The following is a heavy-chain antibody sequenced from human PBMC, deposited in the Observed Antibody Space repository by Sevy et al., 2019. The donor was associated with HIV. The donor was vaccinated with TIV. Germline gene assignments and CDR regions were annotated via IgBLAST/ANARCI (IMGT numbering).Heavy chain of an antibody. D-gene: IGHD3-10*01. CDR3: ASETRPFGEGIYSRMDA. V-gene: IGHV3-21*01. Sequence: GGSLRLSCAASGFTFSDYNMNWVRQAPGKGLEWVSSISSISNYIYYADSVKGRFTISRDNAKNSLYLQMNSLRADDTAVYYCASETRPFGEGIYSRMDAWGQGPTVTVSS. J-gene: IGHJ6*02. CDR2: ISSISNYI. CDR1: GFTFSDYN.